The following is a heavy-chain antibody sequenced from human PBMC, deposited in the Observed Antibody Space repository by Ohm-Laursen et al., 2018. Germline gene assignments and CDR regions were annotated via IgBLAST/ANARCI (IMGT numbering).Heavy chain of an antibody. CDR2: TYYSGST. V-gene: IGHV4-59*01. D-gene: IGHD3-10*01. J-gene: IGHJ4*02. CDR1: GGSISGYY. CDR3: ARDYYGSGHFDY. Sequence: SDTLSLTCTVSGGSISGYYWSWIRQPPGKGLEWIGYTYYSGSTNYNPSLKSRVTISLDTSKNRFSLRLSSVTAADTAVYYCARDYYGSGHFDYWGQGTLVTVSS.